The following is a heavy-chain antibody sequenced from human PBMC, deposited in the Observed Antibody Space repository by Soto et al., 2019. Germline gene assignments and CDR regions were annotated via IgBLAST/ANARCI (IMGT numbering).Heavy chain of an antibody. V-gene: IGHV4-61*01. Sequence: QVQLQESGPGLVKPSETLSLTCTVSGGSVSSGSYYWSWIRQPPGKGLEWIGYIYYSGSTNYNPSXXSRVTISVDTXXNXFXXKLSSVTAADTAVYYCARETAYDSSGYLAVDAFDIWGQGTMVTVSS. J-gene: IGHJ3*02. CDR2: IYYSGST. CDR1: GGSVSSGSYY. CDR3: ARETAYDSSGYLAVDAFDI. D-gene: IGHD3-22*01.